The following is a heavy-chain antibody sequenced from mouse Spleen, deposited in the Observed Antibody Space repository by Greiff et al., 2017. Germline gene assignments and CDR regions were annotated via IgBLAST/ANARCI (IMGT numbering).Heavy chain of an antibody. D-gene: IGHD1-1*01. J-gene: IGHJ1*01. CDR2: IDPSDSYT. CDR1: GYTFTSYW. V-gene: IGHV1-69*01. Sequence: QVQLQQPGAELVMPGASVKLSCKASGYTFTSYWMHWVKQRPGQGLEWIGEIDPSDSYTNYNQKFKGKATLTVEKSSSTAYMQLSSLTSEDSAVYYCERASVWGAGKTVTVSS. CDR3: ERASV.